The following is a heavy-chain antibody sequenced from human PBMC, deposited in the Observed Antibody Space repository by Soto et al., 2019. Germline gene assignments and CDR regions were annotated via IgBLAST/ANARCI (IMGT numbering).Heavy chain of an antibody. CDR3: ARDEGVASGN. CDR1: GYTFSSSP. Sequence: GASVKVSCKASGYTFSSSPLHRVRQAPGQRPEWMGWINTANDDTKYSQKFQDRVTLTRDTSASTAYMEVSSLTPEDTAVYYCARDEGVASGNWGQGTLVTVSS. J-gene: IGHJ4*02. D-gene: IGHD5-12*01. CDR2: INTANDDT. V-gene: IGHV1-3*04.